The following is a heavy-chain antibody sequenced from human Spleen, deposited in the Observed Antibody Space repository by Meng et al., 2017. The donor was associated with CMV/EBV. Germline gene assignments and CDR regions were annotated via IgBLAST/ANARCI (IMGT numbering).Heavy chain of an antibody. Sequence: GESLKISCAASGFTFSSYWMSWVRQAPGKGLEWVSGINWNGGSTGYADSVKGRFTISRDNAKNSLYLQMNSLRAEDTALYYCARVFRTTHYYFGLDVWGQGTSVTVSS. CDR2: INWNGGST. V-gene: IGHV3-20*04. CDR1: GFTFSSYW. J-gene: IGHJ6*02. D-gene: IGHD1-1*01. CDR3: ARVFRTTHYYFGLDV.